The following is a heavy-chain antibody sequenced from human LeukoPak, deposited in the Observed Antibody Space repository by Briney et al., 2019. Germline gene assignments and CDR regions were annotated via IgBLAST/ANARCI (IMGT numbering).Heavy chain of an antibody. Sequence: SETLSLTCAVYGGSFSGYYWSWIRQPPGKGLEWIGEINHSGSTNYNPSLKSRVTISVDTSKNQFSLELSSVTAADTAVYYCARSFRGYCSSTSCPNLDYWGQGTLVTVSS. CDR3: ARSFRGYCSSTSCPNLDY. CDR1: GGSFSGYY. D-gene: IGHD2-2*01. CDR2: INHSGST. V-gene: IGHV4-34*01. J-gene: IGHJ4*02.